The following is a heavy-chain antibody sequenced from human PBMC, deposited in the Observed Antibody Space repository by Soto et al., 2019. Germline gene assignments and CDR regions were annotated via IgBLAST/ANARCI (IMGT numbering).Heavy chain of an antibody. Sequence: GGSLRLSCAASGFTFSSYGMHWVRQAPGKGLEWVAVISYDGSNKYYADSVKGRFTISRDNSKNTLYLQMNSLRAEDTAVYYCAKDVSSSWLRLFDYWGQGTLVTVSS. V-gene: IGHV3-30*18. J-gene: IGHJ4*02. D-gene: IGHD6-13*01. CDR2: ISYDGSNK. CDR3: AKDVSSSWLRLFDY. CDR1: GFTFSSYG.